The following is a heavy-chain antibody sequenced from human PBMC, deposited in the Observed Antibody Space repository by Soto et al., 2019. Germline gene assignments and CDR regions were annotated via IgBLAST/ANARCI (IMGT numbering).Heavy chain of an antibody. Sequence: PSETLSLTCTVSGGSISSNSYYCAWIRQPPGKGLEWIGNIYYSGTTYYNPSLKSRVTISVDTSKNQFSLKLSSVTAADTAVYYCARHKGGYYSGVDVWGQGTTVTVSS. CDR3: ARHKGGYYSGVDV. CDR1: GGSISSNSYY. J-gene: IGHJ6*02. CDR2: IYYSGTT. V-gene: IGHV4-39*01. D-gene: IGHD3-16*01.